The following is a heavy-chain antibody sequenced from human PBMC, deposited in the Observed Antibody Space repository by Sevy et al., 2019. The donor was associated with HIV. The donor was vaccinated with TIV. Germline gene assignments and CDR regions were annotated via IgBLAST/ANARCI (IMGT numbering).Heavy chain of an antibody. CDR3: AHETFESFES. CDR2: IKGDGSEK. Sequence: GGSLRLSCAASGFTFSANWMNWVRQAPGKGLEWVANIKGDGSEKHYVDSVEGRFTISRDNAKNLLYLQMNSLRVEDTAVYYCAHETFESFESWGQGTLVTVSS. J-gene: IGHJ4*02. D-gene: IGHD3-16*01. V-gene: IGHV3-7*01. CDR1: GFTFSANW.